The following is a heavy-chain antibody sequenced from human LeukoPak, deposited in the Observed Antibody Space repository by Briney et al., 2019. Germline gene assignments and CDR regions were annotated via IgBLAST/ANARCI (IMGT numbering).Heavy chain of an antibody. CDR3: ATDLPPPNCSSTSCSDDAFDI. D-gene: IGHD2-2*01. CDR1: GYTLTELS. J-gene: IGHJ3*02. Sequence: SVKVSCKVSGYTLTELSMHWVRQAPGKGLEWMGGFDPEDGETIYAQKFQGRVTMTEDTSTDTAYMELSSLRSEDTAVYYCATDLPPPNCSSTSCSDDAFDIWGQGTMVTVSS. V-gene: IGHV1-24*01. CDR2: FDPEDGET.